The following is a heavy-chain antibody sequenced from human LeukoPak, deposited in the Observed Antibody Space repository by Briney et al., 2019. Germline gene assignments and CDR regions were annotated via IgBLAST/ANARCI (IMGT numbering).Heavy chain of an antibody. D-gene: IGHD3-10*01. CDR3: ARLLGDYYGSGTAGFDP. Sequence: ASVKVSCKASGYTFTSYDINWVRQATGQGLEWMGWMNPNSGNTGYAQKFQGRVTMTRNTSISTAYMELSSLRSEDTAVYYCARLLGDYYGSGTAGFDPWGQGTLVTVSS. V-gene: IGHV1-8*01. J-gene: IGHJ5*02. CDR2: MNPNSGNT. CDR1: GYTFTSYD.